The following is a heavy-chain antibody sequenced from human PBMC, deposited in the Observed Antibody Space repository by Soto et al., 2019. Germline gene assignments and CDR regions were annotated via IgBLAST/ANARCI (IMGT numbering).Heavy chain of an antibody. Sequence: QVQLQESGPGLVKPSETLSLTCTVSGASVSSGNYYWSWIRQPPGKGLECIGYISYSGSTNYNPSLKSLVTISIDTSKNQCSLKLSSVTAADTAVYYCARGSGSYYAYWGQGTLVTVSS. V-gene: IGHV4-61*01. CDR1: GASVSSGNYY. D-gene: IGHD1-26*01. CDR3: ARGSGSYYAY. CDR2: ISYSGST. J-gene: IGHJ4*02.